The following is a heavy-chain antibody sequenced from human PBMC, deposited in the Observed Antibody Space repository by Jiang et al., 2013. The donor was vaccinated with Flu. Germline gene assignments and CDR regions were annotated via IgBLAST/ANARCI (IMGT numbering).Heavy chain of an antibody. V-gene: IGHV3-33*01. CDR1: GFTFSSYG. CDR2: IWYDGSNK. J-gene: IGHJ6*02. D-gene: IGHD6-6*01. Sequence: GVVQPGRSLRLSCAASGFTFSSYGMHWVRQAPGKGLEWVAVIWYDGSNKYYTDSVKGRFTISRDNSKNTLYLQMNSLRAEDTAVYYCARVRESVAARGGDYYYYGNGRLGPRDHGHRLL. CDR3: ARVRESVAARGGDYYYYGNGR.